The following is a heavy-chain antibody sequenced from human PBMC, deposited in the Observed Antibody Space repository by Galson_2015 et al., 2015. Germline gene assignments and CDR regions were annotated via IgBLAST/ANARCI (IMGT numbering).Heavy chain of an antibody. CDR1: GFTFSDYY. CDR2: ISSSSSYT. CDR3: ARDLAYCGGDCHSNWYFDL. Sequence: SLRLSCAASGFTFSDYYMSWIRQAPGKGLEWVSYISSSSSYTNYADSVKGRFTISRDNAKNSLYLQMNGLRAEDTAVYYCARDLAYCGGDCHSNWYFDLWGRGTLVTVSS. J-gene: IGHJ2*01. V-gene: IGHV3-11*06. D-gene: IGHD2-21*02.